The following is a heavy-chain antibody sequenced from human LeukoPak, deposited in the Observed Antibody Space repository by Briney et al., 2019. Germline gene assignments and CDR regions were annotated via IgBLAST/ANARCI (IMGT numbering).Heavy chain of an antibody. J-gene: IGHJ4*02. D-gene: IGHD6-19*01. V-gene: IGHV3-11*01. Sequence: GGSLRLSCAASGFTFGDNYMSWIRQAPGKGLECLSYISGSGTTIYYADSVKGRFTISRDNAKDSLYLQMNSLRAEDTAVYYCAKDPGYSSGWYTGFGDYWGQGTLVTVSS. CDR2: ISGSGTTI. CDR3: AKDPGYSSGWYTGFGDY. CDR1: GFTFGDNY.